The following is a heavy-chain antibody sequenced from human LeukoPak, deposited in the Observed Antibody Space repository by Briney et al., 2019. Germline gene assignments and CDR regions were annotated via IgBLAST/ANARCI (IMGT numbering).Heavy chain of an antibody. CDR2: IYPGDSDT. CDR3: ARRSDDYVWGSYRYKLDY. V-gene: IGHV5-51*01. J-gene: IGHJ4*02. Sequence: GESLKISCKGSGYSSTSYWIGWVRQMPGKGLEWMGIIYPGDSDTRYSPSFQGQVTISADKSISTAYLQWSSLKASDTAMYYCARRSDDYVWGSYRYKLDYWGQGTLVTVSS. D-gene: IGHD3-16*02. CDR1: GYSSTSYW.